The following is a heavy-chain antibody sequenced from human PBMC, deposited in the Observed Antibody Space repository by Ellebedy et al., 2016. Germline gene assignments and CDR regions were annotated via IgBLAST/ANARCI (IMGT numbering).Heavy chain of an antibody. CDR2: ISKDGTDA. J-gene: IGHJ4*02. CDR1: GFSFSSYW. V-gene: IGHV3-74*01. D-gene: IGHD3-10*01. CDR3: AYYDF. Sequence: GESLKISXEASGFSFSSYWMYWVRQAPGKGLVWVSRISKDGTDATYADFVKGRFTISRDNAKNTLYLQMNSLRAEDTALYYCAYYDFWGQGTQVTVSS.